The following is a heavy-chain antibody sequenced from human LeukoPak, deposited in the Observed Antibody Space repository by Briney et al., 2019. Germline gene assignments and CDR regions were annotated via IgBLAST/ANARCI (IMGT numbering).Heavy chain of an antibody. Sequence: GGSLRLSCAASGFTFSSYAVHWVRQAPGKGLEWVAVISYDGNNKYYADSVKGRFTISRDNSKNTLYLQMNSLRAEDTAVYYCARGTLFGKQQLVDYWGQGTLVAVSS. D-gene: IGHD6-13*01. V-gene: IGHV3-30-3*01. CDR2: ISYDGNNK. J-gene: IGHJ4*02. CDR1: GFTFSSYA. CDR3: ARGTLFGKQQLVDY.